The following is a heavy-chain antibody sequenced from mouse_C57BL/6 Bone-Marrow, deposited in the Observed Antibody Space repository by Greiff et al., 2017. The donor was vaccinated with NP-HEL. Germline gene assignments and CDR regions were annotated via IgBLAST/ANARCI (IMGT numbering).Heavy chain of an antibody. J-gene: IGHJ3*01. V-gene: IGHV1-26*01. D-gene: IGHD3-2*02. Sequence: EVKLQQSGPELVKPGASVKISCKASGYTFTDYYMNWVKQSHGKSLEWIGDINPNNGGTSYNQKFKGKATVTVDKSSSTAYMELRSLTSEDSAVYYWARGSSGFAWFAYWGQGTRVTVTA. CDR3: ARGSSGFAWFAY. CDR1: GYTFTDYY. CDR2: INPNNGGT.